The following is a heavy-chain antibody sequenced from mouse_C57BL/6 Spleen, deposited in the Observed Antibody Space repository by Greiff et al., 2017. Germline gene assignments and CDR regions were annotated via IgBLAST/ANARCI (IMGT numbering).Heavy chain of an antibody. CDR2: IDPSDSET. J-gene: IGHJ3*01. V-gene: IGHV1-52*01. Sequence: QVQLQQPGAELVRPGSSVKLSCKASGYTFTSYWMHWVKQRPIQGLEWIGNIDPSDSETHYNQKFKDKATLTVDKSSSTAYMQLSSLTSEDSAVYYCARNYGSSYWVAYWGQGTLVTVSA. D-gene: IGHD1-1*01. CDR1: GYTFTSYW. CDR3: ARNYGSSYWVAY.